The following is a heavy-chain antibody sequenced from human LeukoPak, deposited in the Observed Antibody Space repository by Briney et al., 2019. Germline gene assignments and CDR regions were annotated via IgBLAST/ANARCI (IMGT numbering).Heavy chain of an antibody. D-gene: IGHD5-18*01. CDR2: ISDTGNT. J-gene: IGHJ4*02. CDR3: AKDSRYGYRWDYDY. CDR1: GFTLSSYA. Sequence: GGSLRLSCAASGFTLSSYAMSWVRQAPGKGLEWVSAISDTGNTYHADSVKGRFTISRDSSKNTLFLQMNRLRPEDAAVYYCAKDSRYGYRWDYDYWGQGTPVTVSS. V-gene: IGHV3-23*01.